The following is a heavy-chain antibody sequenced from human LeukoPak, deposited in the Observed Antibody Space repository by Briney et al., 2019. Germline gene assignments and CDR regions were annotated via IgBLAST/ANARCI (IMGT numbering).Heavy chain of an antibody. V-gene: IGHV4-59*01. J-gene: IGHJ4*02. CDR3: ARVNPEYYYDSSGFDY. CDR1: VGSISSYY. Sequence: SETLPLTCSVSVGSISSYYWSWIRQPPGKGVEWIGHIYYSGSTNYNPSLKSRVTISVDTSKNKFTLKLSSETAANTVGYYCARVNPEYYYDSSGFDYWGQGTLVTVSS. D-gene: IGHD3-22*01. CDR2: IYYSGST.